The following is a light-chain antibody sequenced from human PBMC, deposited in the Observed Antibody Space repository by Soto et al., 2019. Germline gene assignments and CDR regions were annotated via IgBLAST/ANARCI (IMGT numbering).Light chain of an antibody. CDR3: QQYNDWPRT. CDR2: GVS. J-gene: IGKJ1*01. CDR1: QSVSSN. V-gene: IGKV3-15*01. Sequence: EIVLTQSPATLSLSPGERATLSCRASQSVSSNLAWYQHKPGQAPRLLIYGVSTRATGIPARFSGSGSETEFTLTIGSLQSEDFALYYCQQYNDWPRTFGQGTKVDIK.